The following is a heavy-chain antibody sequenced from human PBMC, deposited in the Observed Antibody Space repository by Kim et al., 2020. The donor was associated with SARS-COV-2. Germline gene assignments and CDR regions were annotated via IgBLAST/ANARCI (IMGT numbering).Heavy chain of an antibody. J-gene: IGHJ4*02. CDR3: AREVYDYVWGSYRSFHPPRLYYFDY. D-gene: IGHD3-16*02. Sequence: GGSLRLSCAASGFTFSSYWMSWVRQAPGKGLEWVANIKQDGSEKYYVDSVKGRFTISRDNAKNSLYLQMNSLRAEDTAVYYCAREVYDYVWGSYRSFHPPRLYYFDYWGQGTLVTVSS. CDR1: GFTFSSYW. V-gene: IGHV3-7*03. CDR2: IKQDGSEK.